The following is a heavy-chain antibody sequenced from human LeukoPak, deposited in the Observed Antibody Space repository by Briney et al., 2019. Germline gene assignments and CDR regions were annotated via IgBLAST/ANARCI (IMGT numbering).Heavy chain of an antibody. V-gene: IGHV3-66*01. J-gene: IGHJ6*02. CDR3: ARAPGSGTWYYYGMDV. D-gene: IGHD3-10*01. CDR1: GFTVSSNY. Sequence: PGGSLRLSYAASGFTVSSNYVSWVRQAPGEGLEWVSIIYSGATTNYADSVKGRFTISRDNSKNTLYLQMNSLRAEDTAVYYCARAPGSGTWYYYGMDVWGQGTTVTVSS. CDR2: IYSGATT.